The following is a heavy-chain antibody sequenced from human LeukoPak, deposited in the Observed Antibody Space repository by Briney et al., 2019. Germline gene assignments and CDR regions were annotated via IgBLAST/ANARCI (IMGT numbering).Heavy chain of an antibody. CDR3: ARGVGLGYYYYGMDV. J-gene: IGHJ6*02. V-gene: IGHV4-34*01. D-gene: IGHD3-16*01. Sequence: SETLSLTCTVSGGSISSYYWSWIRQPPGKGLEWIGEINHSGSTNYNPSLKSRVTISVDTSKNQFSLKLSSVTAADTAVYYCARGVGLGYYYYGMDVWGQGTTVTVSS. CDR2: INHSGST. CDR1: GGSISSYY.